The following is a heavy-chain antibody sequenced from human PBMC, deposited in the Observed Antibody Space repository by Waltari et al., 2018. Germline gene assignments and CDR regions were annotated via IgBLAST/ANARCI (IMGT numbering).Heavy chain of an antibody. CDR1: GGSFSGYY. Sequence: QVQLQQWCAGLLKPSETLSLTCAVYGGSFSGYYWSWIRQTPGKGLEWIGEINNSGSTHHNPSLKSRVTISVNTPTNQFSLKLSSVTPEDTAVYCCARGGLLPSACAIWGPGTMVTVSS. J-gene: IGHJ3*02. CDR3: ARGGLLPSACAI. CDR2: INNSGST. D-gene: IGHD3-10*01. V-gene: IGHV4-34*01.